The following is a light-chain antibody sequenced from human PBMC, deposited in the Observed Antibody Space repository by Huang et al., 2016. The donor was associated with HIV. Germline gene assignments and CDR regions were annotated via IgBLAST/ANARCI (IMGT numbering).Light chain of an antibody. Sequence: EIVMTQSPATLSASPGERVALSCRASQSVSSNLAWFQQKPGQPPRRLIYGASTRATCIPPRFSGSGSEAEFTLTINSLQSEDFAFYYCQQYNNWPPDPTFGQGTRLDI. CDR3: QQYNNWPPDPT. V-gene: IGKV3-15*01. J-gene: IGKJ2*01. CDR2: GAS. CDR1: QSVSSN.